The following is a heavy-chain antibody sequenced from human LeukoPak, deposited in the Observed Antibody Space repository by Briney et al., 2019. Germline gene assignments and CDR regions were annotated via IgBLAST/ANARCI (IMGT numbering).Heavy chain of an antibody. Sequence: GGSLRLSCAASGSTFSSYSMNWVRQAPGKGLEWVSSISSSSSYIYYADSVKGRFTISRDNAKNSLYLQMNSLRAEDTAVYYCAGYQGVLRYFDWPYCSHQSGAFDIWGQGTMVTVSS. D-gene: IGHD3-9*01. CDR2: ISSSSSYI. V-gene: IGHV3-21*01. CDR1: GSTFSSYS. CDR3: AGYQGVLRYFDWPYCSHQSGAFDI. J-gene: IGHJ3*02.